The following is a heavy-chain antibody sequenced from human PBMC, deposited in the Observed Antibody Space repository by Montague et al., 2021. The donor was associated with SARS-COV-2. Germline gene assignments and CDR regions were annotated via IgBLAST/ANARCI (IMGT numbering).Heavy chain of an antibody. CDR2: IKTKTDGGTT. CDR3: TTGYTNGRLDY. V-gene: IGHV3-15*01. CDR1: GFTFSHAW. Sequence: SLRLSCAASGFTFSHAWMSWVRQAPGKGLEWVGRIKTKTDGGTTDYAAPVKGRFTISRDDSENTLFLQMNSLKTEDTALYYCTTGYTNGRLDYWGQGTLVTVSS. D-gene: IGHD6-19*01. J-gene: IGHJ4*02.